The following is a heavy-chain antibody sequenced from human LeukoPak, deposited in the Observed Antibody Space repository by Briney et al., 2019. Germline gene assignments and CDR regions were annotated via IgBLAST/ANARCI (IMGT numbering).Heavy chain of an antibody. Sequence: GGSLRLSCAASGFTFSDYYMSWIRQAPGKGLEWVSYISNSGRTIKYADSVKGRFAISRDNAKNSLSLHMNSLRAEDTAVYYCARDRTRTTVIGPDVDYWGQGTLVTVSS. J-gene: IGHJ4*02. CDR3: ARDRTRTTVIGPDVDY. D-gene: IGHD4-17*01. V-gene: IGHV3-11*01. CDR2: ISNSGRTI. CDR1: GFTFSDYY.